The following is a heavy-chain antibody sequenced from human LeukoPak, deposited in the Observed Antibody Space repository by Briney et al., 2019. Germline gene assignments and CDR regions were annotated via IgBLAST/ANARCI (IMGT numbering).Heavy chain of an antibody. CDR3: ARDQVECTGGTCQSRVGFDF. V-gene: IGHV4-31*03. J-gene: IGHJ4*02. Sequence: SETLSLTCTVSGDSISNGVKYWSWIRQHPGRGLEWIWYIYHSGRSYYNPSLKGRITMSVDTSKNQFSLNLSSVTAADTAVYYCARDQVECTGGTCQSRVGFDFWGQGTLVTVSS. D-gene: IGHD2-8*02. CDR1: GDSISNGVKY. CDR2: IYHSGRS.